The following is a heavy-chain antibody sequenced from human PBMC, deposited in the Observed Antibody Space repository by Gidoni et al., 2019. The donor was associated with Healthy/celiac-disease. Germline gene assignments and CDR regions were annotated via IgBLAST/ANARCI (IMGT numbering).Heavy chain of an antibody. Sequence: QVQLVESGGGLVKPGGSLRLSCAASGFTFSDYYMSWIRQAPGKGLEWVSYISSSGSTIYYADSVKGRFTISRDNAKNSLYLQMNSLRAEDTAVYYCARGHNLCSGGSCYILANYFDYWGQGTLVTVSS. CDR1: GFTFSDYY. V-gene: IGHV3-11*01. CDR3: ARGHNLCSGGSCYILANYFDY. CDR2: ISSSGSTI. J-gene: IGHJ4*02. D-gene: IGHD2-15*01.